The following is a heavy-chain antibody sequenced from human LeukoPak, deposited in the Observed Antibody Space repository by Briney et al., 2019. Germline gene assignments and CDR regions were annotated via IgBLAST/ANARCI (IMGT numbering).Heavy chain of an antibody. J-gene: IGHJ5*01. D-gene: IGHD3-22*01. CDR1: GFIFSNYG. Sequence: GGSLRLSCAASGFIFSNYGMSWVRQAPGKGVEWVSAMSGSVGSTYYADSVKGRFTISTDNSKKPLSLQMNSLRAEDTAVYYCARDPYDQNWFDSWGQGTLVTVSS. CDR2: MSGSVGST. V-gene: IGHV3-23*01. CDR3: ARDPYDQNWFDS.